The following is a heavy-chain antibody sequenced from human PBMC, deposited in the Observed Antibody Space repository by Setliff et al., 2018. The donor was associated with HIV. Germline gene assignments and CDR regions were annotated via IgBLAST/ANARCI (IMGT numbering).Heavy chain of an antibody. D-gene: IGHD1-20*01. Sequence: SETLSLTCTVSGGSISSSSYYWGWIRQPPGKGLEWIGSFYYSGNTYYNPSLKSRVTISIDASRNQFSLKLSSVTAADTAVYYCATWGRNNWNYFSYWGQGTLVTVSS. CDR2: FYYSGNT. CDR1: GGSISSSSYY. V-gene: IGHV4-39*07. CDR3: ATWGRNNWNYFSY. J-gene: IGHJ4*02.